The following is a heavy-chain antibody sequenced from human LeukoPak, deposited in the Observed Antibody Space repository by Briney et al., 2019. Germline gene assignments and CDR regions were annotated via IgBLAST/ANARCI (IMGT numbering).Heavy chain of an antibody. CDR3: AKDQGLYDFWSGCSDY. CDR2: ISGSGGST. V-gene: IGHV3-23*01. CDR1: GFTFSSYA. D-gene: IGHD3-3*01. J-gene: IGHJ4*02. Sequence: GGSLRLSCAASGFTFSSYAMSWVRQAPGKGLEWVSAISGSGGSTYYADSVKGRFTISRDNSKNTLYLQMNSLRAEDTAVYYCAKDQGLYDFWSGCSDYWGQGTLVTVSS.